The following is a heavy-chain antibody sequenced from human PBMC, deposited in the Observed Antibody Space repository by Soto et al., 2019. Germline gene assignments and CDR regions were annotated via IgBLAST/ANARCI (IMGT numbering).Heavy chain of an antibody. J-gene: IGHJ6*02. D-gene: IGHD6-6*01. V-gene: IGHV4-31*03. CDR2: IYYSGST. CDR1: GGSISSGGYY. CDR3: AATSIAARPGDYYYYGMDV. Sequence: PSETLSLTCTVSGGSISSGGYYWSWIRQHPGKGLEWIGYIYYSGSTYYNPSLKSRVTISVDTSKNQFSLKLSSVAAADTAVYYCAATSIAARPGDYYYYGMDVWGQGTTVTVSS.